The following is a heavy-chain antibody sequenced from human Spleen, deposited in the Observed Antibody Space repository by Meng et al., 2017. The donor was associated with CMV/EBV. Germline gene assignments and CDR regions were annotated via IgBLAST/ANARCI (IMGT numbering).Heavy chain of an antibody. D-gene: IGHD1-26*01. CDR1: GYTFTGYF. J-gene: IGHJ4*02. CDR2: INPKSGGT. CDR3: TKLGRGTYGDY. Sequence: ASVKVSCKASGYTFTGYFMHWVRQAPGQGLEWMGWINPKSGGTNYAQKFQGRVTMTRDTSISTVYMELGRLTSDDTAVYYCTKLGRGTYGDYWGQGTLVTVSS. V-gene: IGHV1-2*02.